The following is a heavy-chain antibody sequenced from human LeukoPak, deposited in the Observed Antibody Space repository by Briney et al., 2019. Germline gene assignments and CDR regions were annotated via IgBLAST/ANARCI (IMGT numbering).Heavy chain of an antibody. CDR2: INPSSGGT. V-gene: IGHV1-2*02. J-gene: IGHJ3*02. CDR1: GYTFTDYY. CDR3: ARAGVWDYSDSSGYHNAAFDI. Sequence: ASVKVSCKASGYTFTDYYMHWVRQAPGQGLEWMGWINPSSGGTNCAQTFQGRVTVTRDTSISTAYMDLSRLRSDDTAVYYCARAGVWDYSDSSGYHNAAFDIWGQGTMVTVSS. D-gene: IGHD3-22*01.